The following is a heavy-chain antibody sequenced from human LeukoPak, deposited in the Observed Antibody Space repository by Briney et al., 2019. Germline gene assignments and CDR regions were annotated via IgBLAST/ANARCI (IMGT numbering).Heavy chain of an antibody. D-gene: IGHD1-26*01. CDR1: GGSISSYY. V-gene: IGHV4-59*01. J-gene: IGHJ4*02. CDR2: IYYSGST. CDR3: ARDAPVRYSGSYFDY. Sequence: PSETLSLTCTVSGGSISSYYWSWIRQPPGKGLEWIGYIYYSGSTNYNPSLKSRVTISVDTSKNQFSLKLSSVTAADTAVYYCARDAPVRYSGSYFDYWGQGTLVTVSS.